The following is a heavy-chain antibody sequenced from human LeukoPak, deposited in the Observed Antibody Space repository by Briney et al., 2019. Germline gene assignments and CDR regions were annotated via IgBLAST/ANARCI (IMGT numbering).Heavy chain of an antibody. CDR2: ISGSGGST. CDR3: ARNSGYYDILTGYQPPYYFDY. V-gene: IGHV3-23*01. CDR1: GFTFSSYA. Sequence: GGSLRLSCAASGFTFSSYAMSWVRQAPGKGLSWVTGISGSGGSTYYADSVKGRFTISRDNSKNTLYLQMNSLRAEDTAVYYCARNSGYYDILTGYQPPYYFDYWGQGTLVTVSS. D-gene: IGHD3-9*01. J-gene: IGHJ4*02.